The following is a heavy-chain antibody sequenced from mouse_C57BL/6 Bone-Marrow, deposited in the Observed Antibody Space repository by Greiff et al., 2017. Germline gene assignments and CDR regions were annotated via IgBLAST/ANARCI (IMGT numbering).Heavy chain of an antibody. CDR2: IDPSDSYT. V-gene: IGHV1-69*01. Sequence: QVQLQQPGAELVMPGASVKLFCKASGYTFTSYWMHWVKQRPGQGLEWIGEIDPSDSYTNYNQKFKGKSTLTVDKASSTADMPLSSLTSEGAAVYYCARSGPYYFDYWGKGTTLTVSS. CDR1: GYTFTSYW. CDR3: ARSGPYYFDY. J-gene: IGHJ2*01.